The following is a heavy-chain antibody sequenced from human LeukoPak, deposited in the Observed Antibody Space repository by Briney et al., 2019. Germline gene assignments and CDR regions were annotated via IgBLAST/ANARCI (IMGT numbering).Heavy chain of an antibody. V-gene: IGHV4-38-2*01. Sequence: SETLSLTCAVSGYSISSGYYWGWIRQPPGKGLEWIGSIYHSESTYYNPSLKSRVTISVDTSKNQFSLKLSSVTAADTAVYYCRGLYYYYYMDVWGKGTTVTVSS. CDR1: GYSISSGYY. D-gene: IGHD3-16*01. CDR2: IYHSEST. J-gene: IGHJ6*03. CDR3: RGLYYYYYMDV.